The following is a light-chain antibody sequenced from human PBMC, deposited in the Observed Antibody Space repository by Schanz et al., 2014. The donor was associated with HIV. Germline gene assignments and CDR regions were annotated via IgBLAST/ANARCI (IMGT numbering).Light chain of an antibody. Sequence: QSVLTQPPSASGTPGQRVTISCSGSSSNFRSNAVNWYQQLPGTAPKLVIYSYTQRPSGVPDRFSGSTSDTSASLAISGLQSEDEADYYCAAWDDSPNGWVFGGGTKLTVL. CDR2: SYT. CDR3: AAWDDSPNGWV. V-gene: IGLV1-44*01. J-gene: IGLJ3*02. CDR1: SSNFRSNA.